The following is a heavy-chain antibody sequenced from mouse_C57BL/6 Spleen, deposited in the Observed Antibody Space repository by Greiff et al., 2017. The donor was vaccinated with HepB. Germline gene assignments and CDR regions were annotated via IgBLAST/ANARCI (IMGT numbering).Heavy chain of an antibody. CDR2: IAPEDGET. CDR1: GFNIKDYY. V-gene: IGHV14-2*01. D-gene: IGHD1-1*01. J-gene: IGHJ1*03. CDR3: ASGYDGSSHWYFDV. Sequence: EVQLQQSGAELVKPGASVKLSCTASGFNIKDYYMHWVKQRTEQGLEWIGRIAPEDGETKYAPQFQGKATITADTSSNTAYLQLSSLTSEDTAVYYCASGYDGSSHWYFDVWGTGTTVTVSS.